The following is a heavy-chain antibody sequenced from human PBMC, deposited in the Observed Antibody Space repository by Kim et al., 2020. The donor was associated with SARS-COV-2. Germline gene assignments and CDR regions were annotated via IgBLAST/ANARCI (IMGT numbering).Heavy chain of an antibody. CDR3: ARDRHGDYALDC. CDR1: GFTLSDYT. V-gene: IGHV3-21*01. D-gene: IGHD4-17*01. J-gene: IGHJ4*02. CDR2: ISSGRDYT. Sequence: GGSLRLSCAASGFTLSDYTMNWVRQAPGKGLEWVSTISSGRDYTTYAESVKGRFTISRDNGENSLYLQMNSLKAEDTALYYCARDRHGDYALDCWGQGTLLTVSS.